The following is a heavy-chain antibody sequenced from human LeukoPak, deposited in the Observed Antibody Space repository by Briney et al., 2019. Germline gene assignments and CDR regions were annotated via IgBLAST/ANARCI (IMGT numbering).Heavy chain of an antibody. D-gene: IGHD3-22*01. Sequence: VAAVKVTFKSSGYTFTSYDISWLRQPPGQGLEWMGWISAYVGNTNYAEKLQGRVTMTTDTSKSTAYMELRSLRSDDTAVYYCARGTSPSSGYYVYGGFDIWGQGTMVTVSS. CDR1: GYTFTSYD. CDR2: ISAYVGNT. CDR3: ARGTSPSSGYYVYGGFDI. J-gene: IGHJ3*02. V-gene: IGHV1-18*01.